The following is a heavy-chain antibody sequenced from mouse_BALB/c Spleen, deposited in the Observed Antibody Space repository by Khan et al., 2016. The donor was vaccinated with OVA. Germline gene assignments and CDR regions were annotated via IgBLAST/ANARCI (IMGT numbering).Heavy chain of an antibody. Sequence: VQLKQSGPDLVKPGTSVKISCKASGYSFTDYFINWVQQDHGKSLEWIGRLHPYNGDIFYNHKFEGKATLTVDESSDTAHMELLSLTSEDSAVYYCGRNDGQYGGYGDALDYGGQGTSVIVSS. CDR3: GRNDGQYGGYGDALDY. CDR2: LHPYNGDI. V-gene: IGHV1-37*01. CDR1: GYSFTDYF. D-gene: IGHD2-13*01. J-gene: IGHJ4*01.